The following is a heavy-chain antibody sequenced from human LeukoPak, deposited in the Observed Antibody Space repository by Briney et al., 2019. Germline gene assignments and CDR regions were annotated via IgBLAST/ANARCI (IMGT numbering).Heavy chain of an antibody. CDR2: VWYDGTNK. V-gene: IGHV3-33*01. CDR3: ARYCSSTSCSHNAFDI. J-gene: IGHJ3*02. Sequence: GGSLRLSCAASGFSFGTSGMHWVRQAPGKGLEWVAVVWYDGTNKHYADSVKGRFTISRDNSKNTLYLQMNSLRIDDTAVYYCARYCSSTSCSHNAFDIWGQGTLVTVSS. CDR1: GFSFGTSG. D-gene: IGHD2-2*01.